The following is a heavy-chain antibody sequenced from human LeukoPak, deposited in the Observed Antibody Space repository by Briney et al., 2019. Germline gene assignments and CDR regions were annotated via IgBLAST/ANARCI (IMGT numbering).Heavy chain of an antibody. V-gene: IGHV3-21*01. CDR1: GFTFSRYS. J-gene: IGHJ4*02. Sequence: GGTLRLSCAASGFTFSRYSMNWVSQAPRKGLEWVSSISISSNYIYYPDSLKGRFTISRDNAKNSLYLQINSLRAEDTAVYYCARPMEGYSGSGSWYFDYWGQGTLVTVSS. CDR3: ARPMEGYSGSGSWYFDY. CDR2: ISISSNYI. D-gene: IGHD3-10*01.